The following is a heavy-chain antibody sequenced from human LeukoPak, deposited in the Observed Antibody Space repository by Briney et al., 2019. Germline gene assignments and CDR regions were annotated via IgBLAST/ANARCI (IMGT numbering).Heavy chain of an antibody. CDR3: ARGGGSYYAWFDP. CDR2: INHSGST. D-gene: IGHD1-26*01. CDR1: GGSFSGYY. Sequence: SETLSLTCAVYGGSFSGYYWSWIRQPPGKGLEWIGEINHSGSTNYNPSLKSRVTISVDTSKNQFSLKLSSVTAADTAVYCCARGGGSYYAWFDPWGQGTLVTVSS. J-gene: IGHJ5*02. V-gene: IGHV4-34*01.